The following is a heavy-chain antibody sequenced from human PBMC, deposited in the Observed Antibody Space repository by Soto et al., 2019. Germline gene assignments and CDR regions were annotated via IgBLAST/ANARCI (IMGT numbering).Heavy chain of an antibody. CDR2: INDSGST. D-gene: IGHD4-17*01. Sequence: PSETLSLTCAVYGGSFSAYYWSWIRQPPGKGLEWTGEINDSGSTNYNPSLKSRVTISVDTSKNQFSLKLSSVTAADTAVYYCARGGDTDAFDIWGQGTMVTVSS. CDR1: GGSFSAYY. J-gene: IGHJ3*02. V-gene: IGHV4-34*01. CDR3: ARGGDTDAFDI.